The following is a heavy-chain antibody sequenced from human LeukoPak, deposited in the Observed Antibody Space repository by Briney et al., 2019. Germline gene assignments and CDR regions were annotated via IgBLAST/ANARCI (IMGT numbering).Heavy chain of an antibody. CDR3: ARVSGYCSGGSCYHRSPFDP. CDR2: ISAYNGNT. CDR1: GYTFTSYG. V-gene: IGHV1-18*01. Sequence: GASVKVSCKASGYTFTSYGISWVRQAPRQGLEWMGWISAYNGNTNYAQKLQGRVTMTTDTSTSTAYMELRSLRSDDTAVYYCARVSGYCSGGSCYHRSPFDPWGQGTLVTVSS. J-gene: IGHJ5*02. D-gene: IGHD2-15*01.